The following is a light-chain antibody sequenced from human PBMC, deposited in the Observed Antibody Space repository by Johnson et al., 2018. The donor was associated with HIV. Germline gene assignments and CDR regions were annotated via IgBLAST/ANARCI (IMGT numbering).Light chain of an antibody. CDR3: GTWDTSLSPGGV. CDR2: DND. J-gene: IGLJ1*01. V-gene: IGLV1-51*01. CDR1: SSDMGNYA. Sequence: QSVLTQPPSVYAAPGQKVTISCSGSSSDMGNYAVSWYQQLPGTAPKLLIYDNDKRPSGIPDRFSGSKSGTSATLGITGLQTGDEADYYCGTWDTSLSPGGVFGTGTKVSVL.